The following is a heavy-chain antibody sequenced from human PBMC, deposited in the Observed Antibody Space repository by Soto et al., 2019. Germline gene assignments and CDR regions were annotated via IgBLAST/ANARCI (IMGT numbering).Heavy chain of an antibody. CDR1: GFTFSSYG. D-gene: IGHD6-13*01. Sequence: QVQLVESGGGVVQPGRSLRLSCAASGFTFSSYGMHWVRQAPGKGLEWVAVIWYDGSNKYYADSVKGRFTISRDNSKNTLYLQMNSLRAEDTAVYYCARDRLLGAAAGIFQPDGMDVWGQGTTVTVSS. CDR3: ARDRLLGAAAGIFQPDGMDV. CDR2: IWYDGSNK. J-gene: IGHJ6*02. V-gene: IGHV3-33*01.